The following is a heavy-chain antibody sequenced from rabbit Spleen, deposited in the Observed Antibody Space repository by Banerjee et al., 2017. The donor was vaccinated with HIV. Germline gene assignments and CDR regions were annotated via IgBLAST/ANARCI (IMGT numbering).Heavy chain of an antibody. CDR2: IYTSSGST. V-gene: IGHV1S40*01. J-gene: IGHJ4*01. CDR3: ARAPDISSSGYWIPYYYYL. D-gene: IGHD1-1*01. Sequence: QSLEESGGDLVKPGASLTLTCTASGVSFSSSSYMCWVRQAPGKGLEWIACIYTSSGSTYYASWAKGRFTISKTSSTSVTLQMTSLTAADTATYFCARAPDISSSGYWIPYYYYLWGPGTLVTVS. CDR1: GVSFSSSSY.